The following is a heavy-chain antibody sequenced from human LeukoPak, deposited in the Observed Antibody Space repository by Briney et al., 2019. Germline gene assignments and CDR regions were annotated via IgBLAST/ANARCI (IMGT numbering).Heavy chain of an antibody. V-gene: IGHV3-30*18. Sequence: GGSLRLSCAASGFTFSSYGMHWVRQAPGKGLEWVAVISYDGSNKYYADSVKGRFTISRDNSKNTLYLQMNSLRAEDTAVYYCAKVPLLWFGEPQGYYGMDVWGQGTTVTVSS. CDR3: AKVPLLWFGEPQGYYGMDV. CDR2: ISYDGSNK. D-gene: IGHD3-10*01. CDR1: GFTFSSYG. J-gene: IGHJ6*02.